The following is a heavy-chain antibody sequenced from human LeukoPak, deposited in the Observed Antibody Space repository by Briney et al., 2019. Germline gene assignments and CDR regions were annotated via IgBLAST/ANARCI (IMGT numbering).Heavy chain of an antibody. CDR3: ARENSSGHDY. D-gene: IGHD6-19*01. Sequence: SETLSLTCTVSGGSISSYYWSWIRQPPEKGLEWIGYIYYSGSTNYNPSLKSRVTISVDTSKNQFSLKLSSVTAADTAVYYCARENSSGHDYWGQGTLVTVSS. CDR1: GGSISSYY. V-gene: IGHV4-59*01. CDR2: IYYSGST. J-gene: IGHJ4*02.